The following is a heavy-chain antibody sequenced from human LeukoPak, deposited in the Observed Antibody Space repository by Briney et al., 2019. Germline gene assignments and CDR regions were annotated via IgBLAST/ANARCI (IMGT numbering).Heavy chain of an antibody. J-gene: IGHJ4*02. V-gene: IGHV3-7*01. CDR3: AREVLRSSSWYGPEDY. Sequence: GGSLRLSCAASGFTFSNYWMSWVRQASGKGLEWVANIKQDGSEKYYVDSVKGRFTISRDNAKNSLYLQMNSLRAEDTAVYYCAREVLRSSSWYGPEDYWGQGTLVTVSS. D-gene: IGHD6-13*01. CDR1: GFTFSNYW. CDR2: IKQDGSEK.